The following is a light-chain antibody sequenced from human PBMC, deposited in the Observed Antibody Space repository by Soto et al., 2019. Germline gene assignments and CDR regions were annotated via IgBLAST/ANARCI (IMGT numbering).Light chain of an antibody. V-gene: IGKV3-11*01. CDR2: DAS. J-gene: IGKJ1*01. CDR1: QSVSSY. Sequence: EIVRTQSPATLSVSPGERATLSCRASQSVSSYLAWYQQKPGQAPRLLIYDASNRATGIPARFSGSGSGTDFTLTISSLEPEDFAVYYCQQRRTFGQGTKVDIK. CDR3: QQRRT.